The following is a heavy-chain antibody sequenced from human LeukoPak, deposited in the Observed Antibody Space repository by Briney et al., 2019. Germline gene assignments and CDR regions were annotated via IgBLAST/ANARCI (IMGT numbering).Heavy chain of an antibody. CDR1: GFTFSNHG. J-gene: IGHJ4*02. CDR2: ITGNGGNT. CDR3: AKLNSYGDY. D-gene: IGHD5-18*01. Sequence: GGTLRLSCAVSGFTFSNHGMSWVRQAPGKGLGWVSTITGNGGNTYYADSVKGRFTISRDNSKNMVYLQMDSLRAEDTAAYYCAKLNSYGDYWGQGTLVTISS. V-gene: IGHV3-23*01.